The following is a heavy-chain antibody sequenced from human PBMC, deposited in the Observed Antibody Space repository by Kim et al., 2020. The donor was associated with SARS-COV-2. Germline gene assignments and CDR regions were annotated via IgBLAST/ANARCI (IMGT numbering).Heavy chain of an antibody. CDR2: IYHSGST. J-gene: IGHJ6*02. CDR3: ARAAYGPGYSNYGYYYYGMDV. D-gene: IGHD4-4*01. CDR1: GGSISSSNW. Sequence: SETLSLTCAVSGGSISSSNWWSWVRQPPGKGLEWIGEIYHSGSTNYNPSLKSRVTISVDKSKNQFSLKLSSVTAADTAVYYCARAAYGPGYSNYGYYYYGMDVWGQGTTVTVSS. V-gene: IGHV4-4*02.